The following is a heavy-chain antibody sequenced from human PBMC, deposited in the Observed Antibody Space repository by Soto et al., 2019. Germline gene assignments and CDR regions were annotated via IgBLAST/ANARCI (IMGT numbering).Heavy chain of an antibody. Sequence: ASVKVSCKASGYTFTSYGISWVRPATGQGLEWMGWISAYNGNTNYAQKLQGRVTMTTDTSTSTAYMELRSLRSDDTAVYYCARVLAYCGGDCRPDYWGQGTLVTVSS. CDR1: GYTFTSYG. CDR2: ISAYNGNT. J-gene: IGHJ4*02. D-gene: IGHD2-21*02. CDR3: ARVLAYCGGDCRPDY. V-gene: IGHV1-18*01.